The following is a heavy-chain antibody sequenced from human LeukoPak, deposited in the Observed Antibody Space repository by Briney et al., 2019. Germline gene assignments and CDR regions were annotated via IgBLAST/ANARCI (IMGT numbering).Heavy chain of an antibody. CDR3: AKDPNGDYVGAFDS. CDR2: ILSDGSKE. V-gene: IGHV3-33*06. Sequence: PGGSLRLSCAASGFTFSSYGMHWVRQAPGKGLEWVAVILSDGSKEFYTDSVKGRFTISGDNSKNTLYLQMNSLRVEDTAVYYCAKDPNGDYVGAFDSWGQGTMVTVSS. J-gene: IGHJ3*02. D-gene: IGHD4-17*01. CDR1: GFTFSSYG.